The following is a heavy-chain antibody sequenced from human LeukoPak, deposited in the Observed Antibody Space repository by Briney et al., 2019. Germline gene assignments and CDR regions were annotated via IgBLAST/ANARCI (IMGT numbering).Heavy chain of an antibody. V-gene: IGHV1-18*01. CDR3: ARNYYDSSGYYQPFGY. J-gene: IGHJ4*02. CDR1: GYTFTSYG. CDR2: ISAYNGNT. Sequence: GASVKVSCKASGYTFTSYGISWVRQAPGQGLEWMGWISAYNGNTNYAQKFQGRVTMTRDTSTSTVYMELSSLRSEDTAVYYCARNYYDSSGYYQPFGYWGQGTLVTVSS. D-gene: IGHD3-22*01.